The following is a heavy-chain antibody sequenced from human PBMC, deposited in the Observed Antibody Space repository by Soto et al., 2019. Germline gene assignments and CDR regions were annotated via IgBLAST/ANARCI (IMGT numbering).Heavy chain of an antibody. CDR1: GYSISSGYY. CDR2: IYHSGST. Sequence: PSETLSLTCAVSGYSISSGYYWGWIRQPPGKGLEWIGSIYHSGSTYYNPSLKSRVTISVDTSKNQFSLKLSSVTAADTAMYYCASSVVVPSTMNYFDYWGQGSLVTVSS. CDR3: ASSVVVPSTMNYFDY. J-gene: IGHJ4*02. V-gene: IGHV4-38-2*01. D-gene: IGHD2-15*01.